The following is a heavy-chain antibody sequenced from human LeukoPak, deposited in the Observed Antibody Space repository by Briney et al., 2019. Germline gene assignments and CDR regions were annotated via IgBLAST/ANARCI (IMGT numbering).Heavy chain of an antibody. V-gene: IGHV1-2*02. J-gene: IGHJ4*02. Sequence: SGKVSCKASGYTFTGYYMHWVRQAPGQGLEGIGWINPNSGGTNYAQKFQGRVTMTRDTSISTAYMELSRLRSDDTAVSYCGLVVGATRVDFDYWGQGTLVTVSS. D-gene: IGHD1-26*01. CDR1: GYTFTGYY. CDR3: GLVVGATRVDFDY. CDR2: INPNSGGT.